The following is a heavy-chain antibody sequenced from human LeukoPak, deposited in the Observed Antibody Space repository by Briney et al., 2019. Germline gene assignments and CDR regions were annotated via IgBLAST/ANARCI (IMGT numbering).Heavy chain of an antibody. V-gene: IGHV4-34*01. J-gene: IGHJ4*02. CDR1: GGSIISYY. CDR2: INHSGST. D-gene: IGHD3-3*01. Sequence: PSETLSLTCSVSGGSIISYYWSWIRQPPGKGLEWIGEINHSGSTNYNPSLKSRVTISVDTSKNQFSLKLSSVTAADTAVYYCARGPGGYDFWSGYPYWGQGTLVTVSS. CDR3: ARGPGGYDFWSGYPY.